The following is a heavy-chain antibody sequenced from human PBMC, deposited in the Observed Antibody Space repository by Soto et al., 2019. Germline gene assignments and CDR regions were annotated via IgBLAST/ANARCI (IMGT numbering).Heavy chain of an antibody. CDR1: GGSIRSGNYY. V-gene: IGHV4-30-4*01. D-gene: IGHD2-15*01. Sequence: PSETLALTCTVSGGSIRSGNYYWSWIRQPPGKGLEWIGFISYSGSTYYNLSLKSRVTISVDTSKNQFSLNLSFVTAADTAVYYCATMGTPATGLYYFDYWGQGTLVTVSS. CDR3: ATMGTPATGLYYFDY. J-gene: IGHJ4*02. CDR2: ISYSGST.